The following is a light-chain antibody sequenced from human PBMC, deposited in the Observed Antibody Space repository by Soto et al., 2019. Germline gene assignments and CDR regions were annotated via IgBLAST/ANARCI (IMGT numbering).Light chain of an antibody. CDR3: WSYAGSSTYVV. Sequence: QSVLTQPASVSGSPGQSITISCTGTSSDVGSYNRVSWYQRHPDKAPKLMIYEDSKRPSGVSDRFSGSKSGNTASLTITGLQAEDEADYYCWSYAGSSTYVVFGGGTKLTVL. CDR2: EDS. V-gene: IGLV2-23*01. J-gene: IGLJ2*01. CDR1: SSDVGSYNR.